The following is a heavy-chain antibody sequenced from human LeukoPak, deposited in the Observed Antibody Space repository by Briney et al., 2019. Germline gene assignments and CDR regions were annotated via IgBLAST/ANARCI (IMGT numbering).Heavy chain of an antibody. CDR3: ARDLTHRRNYDNNGYQIVPAF. Sequence: GASVKVSCKASGYIFTNFGISWVRQARGQGLEWMGWISGYNGNTKYVQKFQGRVTMTTDTSTSTAYMELRSLRSDDTAVYYCARDLTHRRNYDNNGYQIVPAFWGQGTLVTVSS. J-gene: IGHJ4*02. CDR2: ISGYNGNT. CDR1: GYIFTNFG. D-gene: IGHD3-22*01. V-gene: IGHV1-18*01.